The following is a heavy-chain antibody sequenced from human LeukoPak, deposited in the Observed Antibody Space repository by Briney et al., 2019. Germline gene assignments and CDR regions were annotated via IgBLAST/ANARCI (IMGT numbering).Heavy chain of an antibody. D-gene: IGHD6-19*01. CDR2: INPNSGGT. CDR1: GYTFTGYY. Sequence: ASVKVSCKASGYTFTGYYMHWVRQAPGQGLEWMGWINPNSGGTNYAQKFQGRVAMTRDTSISTAYMELSRLRSDDTAVYYCARSLSSGWYSGSWGQGTLVTVSS. J-gene: IGHJ5*02. CDR3: ARSLSSGWYSGS. V-gene: IGHV1-2*02.